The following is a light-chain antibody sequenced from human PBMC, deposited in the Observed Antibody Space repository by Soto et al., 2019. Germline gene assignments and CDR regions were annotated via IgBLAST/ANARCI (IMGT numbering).Light chain of an antibody. CDR2: GAS. J-gene: IGKJ1*01. Sequence: EIVLTQSAAAPSVTTGERATLSCRASQSVSSNLAWYQQKPGQAPRLLIYGASTRATGIPARFSGSGSGTEFTLTISSLQSEDFAVYYCQQYNNWPETFGQGTKVDIK. CDR1: QSVSSN. CDR3: QQYNNWPET. V-gene: IGKV3-15*01.